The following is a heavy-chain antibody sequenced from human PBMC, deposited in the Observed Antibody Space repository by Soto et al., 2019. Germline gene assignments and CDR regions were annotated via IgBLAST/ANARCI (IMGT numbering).Heavy chain of an antibody. V-gene: IGHV3-30-3*01. CDR2: ISYDGSNK. J-gene: IGHJ3*02. CDR1: GLTFSSDA. D-gene: IGHD5-12*01. CDR3: ARSGGWLDAFDI. Sequence: QVQLVESGGGVVQPGRSLRLSCAASGLTFSSDAMHWVRQAPGKGLEWVAVISYDGSNKYYADSVKGRFTISRDSSKNTLYVQMNSLRAEDTAVYYCARSGGWLDAFDIWGQGTMVTVSS.